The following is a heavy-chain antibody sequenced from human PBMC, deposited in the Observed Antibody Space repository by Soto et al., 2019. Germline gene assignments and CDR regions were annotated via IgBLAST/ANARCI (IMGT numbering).Heavy chain of an antibody. D-gene: IGHD4-17*01. CDR1: GGSISSYY. CDR3: ARHVRKTTSGYGMDV. V-gene: IGHV4-59*08. J-gene: IGHJ6*02. CDR2: IYYSGST. Sequence: ASETLSLTCTVSGGSISSYYWSWIRQPPGKGLEWIGYIYYSGSTNYNPSLKSRVTISVDTSKNQFSLKLSSVTAADTAVYYCARHVRKTTSGYGMDVRGQRTSVTVSS.